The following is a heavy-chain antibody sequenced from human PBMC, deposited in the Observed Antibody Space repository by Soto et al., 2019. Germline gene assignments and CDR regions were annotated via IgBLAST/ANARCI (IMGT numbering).Heavy chain of an antibody. CDR3: ARAFTTLNEYFQH. V-gene: IGHV3-33*01. CDR2: IWYDGSNK. Sequence: GGSLRLSCAASGFTFISYGMHWVLQAPGKGLEWVAVIWYDGSNKYYADSVKGRFTISRDDSKNTLYLQMNSLRAEDTAVYYCARAFTTLNEYFQHWGQGTLVTVSS. J-gene: IGHJ1*01. D-gene: IGHD3-3*01. CDR1: GFTFISYG.